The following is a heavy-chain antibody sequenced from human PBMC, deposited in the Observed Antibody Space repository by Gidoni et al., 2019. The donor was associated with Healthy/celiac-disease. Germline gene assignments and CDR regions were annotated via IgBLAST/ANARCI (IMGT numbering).Heavy chain of an antibody. CDR3: AKSITRWGAFDI. Sequence: EVQLLESGGGLVQPGGSLRLSCAASGFTFSSYAMSWVRQAPGKGLEWVSAISGSGGSTYYADSVKGRFTISRDNAKNTLYLQMTSLRAEDTAVYYCAKSITRWGAFDIWGQGTMVTGSS. CDR2: ISGSGGST. J-gene: IGHJ3*02. D-gene: IGHD1-20*01. V-gene: IGHV3-23*01. CDR1: GFTFSSYA.